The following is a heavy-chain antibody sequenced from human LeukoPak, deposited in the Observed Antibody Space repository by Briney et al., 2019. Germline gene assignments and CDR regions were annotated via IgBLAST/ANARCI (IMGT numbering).Heavy chain of an antibody. D-gene: IGHD6-13*01. CDR1: GFTFNNFA. CDR3: AKRPKYGNSWIDF. Sequence: GGSLRLSCAASGFTFNNFAMSWVRQAPGKGLDWVSGLSGSGSSTFYADSVKGRFIISRDNSNSTLYLQMNSLRAEDTAVYYCAKRPKYGNSWIDFWGQGTLVSVSS. J-gene: IGHJ4*02. V-gene: IGHV3-23*01. CDR2: LSGSGSST.